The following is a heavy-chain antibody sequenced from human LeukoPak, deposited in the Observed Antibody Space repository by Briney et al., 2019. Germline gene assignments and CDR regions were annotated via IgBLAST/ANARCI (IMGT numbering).Heavy chain of an antibody. CDR3: ARCVLLWFGELFLDP. J-gene: IGHJ5*02. CDR2: IYYSGST. D-gene: IGHD3-10*01. Sequence: SETLSLTCTVSGGSISSYYWSWIRQPPGKGLEWIGYIYYSGSTNYNPSLKSRVTISVDTSKNQFSLKLSSVTAADTAVYYCARCVLLWFGELFLDPWGQGTLVTVSS. V-gene: IGHV4-59*08. CDR1: GGSISSYY.